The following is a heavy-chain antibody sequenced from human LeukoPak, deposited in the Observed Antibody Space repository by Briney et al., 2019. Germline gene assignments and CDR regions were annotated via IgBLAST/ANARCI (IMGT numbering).Heavy chain of an antibody. V-gene: IGHV1-24*01. Sequence: ASVTVSCKVSGYTLTELSMHWVRQAPGKGLEWMGGFDPEDGETIYAQKFQGRVTMTEDISTDTVYMELSSLRSEDTAVYYCATGGLNWNYAGRWFDHWGQGTLVTVSS. J-gene: IGHJ5*02. CDR3: ATGGLNWNYAGRWFDH. D-gene: IGHD1-7*01. CDR2: FDPEDGET. CDR1: GYTLTELS.